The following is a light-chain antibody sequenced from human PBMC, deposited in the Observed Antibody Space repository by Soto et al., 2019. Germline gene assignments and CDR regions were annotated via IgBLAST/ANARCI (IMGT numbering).Light chain of an antibody. Sequence: IALTQSPGTLSLSPGERATLSCRASQTLSNSFIAWYQHKPGQAPRLLVYDTSTRATGIPDRYSGSGSGTDFTLTISRLEPEDFAVYYCQQRSNWPPNTFGQGTRLEIK. CDR2: DTS. V-gene: IGKV3D-20*02. J-gene: IGKJ5*01. CDR1: QTLSNSF. CDR3: QQRSNWPPNT.